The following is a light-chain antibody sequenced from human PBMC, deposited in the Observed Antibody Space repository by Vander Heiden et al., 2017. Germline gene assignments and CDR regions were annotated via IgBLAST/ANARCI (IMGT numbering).Light chain of an antibody. V-gene: IGKV1-39*01. Sequence: DIQMTQSLSPLSASVGDRVTITCRASQSINAYLSWYQQRPGKAPSLLIYAASSLQSGVPSRFSGSGSGTDFTFTISSLQPEDFATYYCQQSYSCLRTFGQGTKVEIK. J-gene: IGKJ1*01. CDR2: AAS. CDR1: QSINAY. CDR3: QQSYSCLRT.